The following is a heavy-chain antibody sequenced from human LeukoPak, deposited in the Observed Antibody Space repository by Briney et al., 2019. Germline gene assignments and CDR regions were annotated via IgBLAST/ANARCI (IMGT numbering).Heavy chain of an antibody. D-gene: IGHD2-15*01. CDR3: ARERRDGSWFDP. CDR1: GYTFTGYY. J-gene: IGHJ5*02. Sequence: GASVKVSCKASGYTFTGYYMHWVRQAPGQGLEWMGWINPNSGGTNYVQKFQGWVTMTRDTSISTAYMELSRLRSDDTAVYYCARERRDGSWFDPWGQGTLVTVSS. CDR2: INPNSGGT. V-gene: IGHV1-2*04.